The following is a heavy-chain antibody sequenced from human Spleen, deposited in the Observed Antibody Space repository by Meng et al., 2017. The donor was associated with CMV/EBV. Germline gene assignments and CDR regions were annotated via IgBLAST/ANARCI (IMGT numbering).Heavy chain of an antibody. CDR1: GLTVSSNY. CDR2: IYRGDDT. J-gene: IGHJ4*02. CDR3: ARVVEVAVVKGPELGHFDY. D-gene: IGHD2-15*01. Sequence: GESLKISCAASGLTVSSNYMSWVRQAPGKGLEWVSIIYRGDDTYYAGSVKGRFTISRDNFKNTLYLQMSSLRAEDTAVYYCARVVEVAVVKGPELGHFDYWGQGTLVTVSS. V-gene: IGHV3-66*02.